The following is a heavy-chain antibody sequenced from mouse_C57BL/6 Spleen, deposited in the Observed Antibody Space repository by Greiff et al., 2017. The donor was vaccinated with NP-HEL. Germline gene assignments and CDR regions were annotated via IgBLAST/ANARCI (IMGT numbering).Heavy chain of an antibody. CDR1: GFNIKDDY. V-gene: IGHV14-4*01. Sequence: VQLQQSGAELVRPGASVKLSCTASGFNIKDDYMHWVKQRPEQGLEWIGWIDPENGDTAYASKFQGKATITADTSSNTAYLQLSSLTSEDTAVYYCTTYYSKYFDYWGQGTTLTVSS. J-gene: IGHJ2*01. CDR3: TTYYSKYFDY. CDR2: IDPENGDT. D-gene: IGHD2-5*01.